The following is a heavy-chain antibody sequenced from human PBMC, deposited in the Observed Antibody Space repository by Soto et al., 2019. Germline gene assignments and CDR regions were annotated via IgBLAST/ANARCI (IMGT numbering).Heavy chain of an antibody. J-gene: IGHJ5*02. Sequence: QVQLVESGGGVVQPGRSLRLSCAASGFTFSSYGMHWVRQAPGKGLEWVAVISYDGSNKYYADSVKGRFTISRDNSKNTLYLQMNSLRAEDTAVYYCAKGFDWTDVPLKAWGQGTLVTVSS. V-gene: IGHV3-30*18. CDR2: ISYDGSNK. CDR1: GFTFSSYG. D-gene: IGHD3-9*01. CDR3: AKGFDWTDVPLKA.